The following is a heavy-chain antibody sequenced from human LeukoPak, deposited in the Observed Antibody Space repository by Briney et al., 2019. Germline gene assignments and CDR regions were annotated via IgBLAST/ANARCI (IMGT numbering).Heavy chain of an antibody. CDR1: GGYISSSNW. CDR3: ARSVIIRYEDYFDY. D-gene: IGHD3-22*01. V-gene: IGHV4-4*02. J-gene: IGHJ4*02. CDR2: IYHSGST. Sequence: SETLSLTCAVSGGYISSSNWWSWVRQPPGKGLEWIGEIYHSGSTNYNPSLKSRVTISVDKSKNQFSLKLSSVTAADTAVYYCARSVIIRYEDYFDYWGQGTLVTVSS.